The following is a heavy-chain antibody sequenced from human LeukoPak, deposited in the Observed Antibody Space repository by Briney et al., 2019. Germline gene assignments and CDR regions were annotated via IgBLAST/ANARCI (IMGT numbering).Heavy chain of an antibody. Sequence: GESLKISCKGSGYSFTSYWIGWVRQMPGKGLEWMGIIYPGDSDTRYSPSFQSQATISADKSISTAYLQWSSLKASDTAMYYCARGMIRFLEWSHLDYWGQGTLVTVSS. CDR2: IYPGDSDT. J-gene: IGHJ4*02. D-gene: IGHD3-3*01. CDR1: GYSFTSYW. CDR3: ARGMIRFLEWSHLDY. V-gene: IGHV5-51*01.